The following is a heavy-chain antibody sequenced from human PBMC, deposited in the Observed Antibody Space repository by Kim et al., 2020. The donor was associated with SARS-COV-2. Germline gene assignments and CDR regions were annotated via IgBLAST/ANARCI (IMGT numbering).Heavy chain of an antibody. CDR1: GFTFGDYA. V-gene: IGHV3-49*03. CDR3: TRDLVGHLWFGELLGGFDY. CDR2: IRSKAYGGTT. D-gene: IGHD3-10*01. Sequence: GGSLRLSCTASGFTFGDYAMSWFRQAPGKGLEWVGFIRSKAYGGTTEYAASVKGRFTISRDDSKSIAYLQMNSLKIEDTAVYYCTRDLVGHLWFGELLGGFDYWGQGTLVTVSS. J-gene: IGHJ4*02.